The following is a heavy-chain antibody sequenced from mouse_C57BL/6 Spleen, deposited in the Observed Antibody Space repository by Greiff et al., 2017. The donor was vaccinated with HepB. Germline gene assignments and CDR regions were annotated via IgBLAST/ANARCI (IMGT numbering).Heavy chain of an antibody. J-gene: IGHJ1*03. V-gene: IGHV1-4*01. CDR3: ARDITTVVPWYFDV. CDR2: INPSSGYT. D-gene: IGHD1-1*01. Sequence: QVQLQQSGAELARPGASVKMSCKASGYTFTSYTMHWVKQRPGQGLEWIGYINPSSGYTKYNQKFKDKATLTADKSSSTAYMQLSSLTSEDSAVYYCARDITTVVPWYFDVWGTGTTVTVSS. CDR1: GYTFTSYT.